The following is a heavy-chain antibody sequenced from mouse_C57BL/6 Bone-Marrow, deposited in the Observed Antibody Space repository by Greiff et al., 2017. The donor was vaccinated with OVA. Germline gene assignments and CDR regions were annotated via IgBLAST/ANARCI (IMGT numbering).Heavy chain of an antibody. D-gene: IGHD2-3*01. CDR3: ARKGYDGYYWDPSYFDY. CDR2: IYPGSGST. J-gene: IGHJ2*01. V-gene: IGHV1-55*01. CDR1: GYTFTSYW. Sequence: QVQLQQPGAELVKPGASVKMSCKASGYTFTSYWITWVKQRPGQGLEWIGDIYPGSGSTNYNEKFKSKATLTVDTSSSTAYMQLSSLTSEDSAVYYCARKGYDGYYWDPSYFDYWGRGTTLTVSS.